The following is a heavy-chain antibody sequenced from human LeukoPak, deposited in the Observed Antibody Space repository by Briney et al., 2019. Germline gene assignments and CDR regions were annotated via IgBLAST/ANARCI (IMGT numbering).Heavy chain of an antibody. V-gene: IGHV3-23*01. CDR2: ISGSGGST. CDR1: GFTFSSYA. J-gene: IGHJ4*02. D-gene: IGHD3-22*01. Sequence: GGSLRLSCAASGFTFSSYAMSWVRQAPGKGLEWVSAISGSGGSTYYADSVKGRFTISRDNSKNTLYLQMNSLRAEDTAVYYCAKGTYDSSSSPIDYWGQGALVTVSS. CDR3: AKGTYDSSSSPIDY.